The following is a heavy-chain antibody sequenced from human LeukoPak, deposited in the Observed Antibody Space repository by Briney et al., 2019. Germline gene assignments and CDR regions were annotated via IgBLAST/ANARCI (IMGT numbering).Heavy chain of an antibody. CDR2: VWYDGSNK. CDR1: GFTFSSYG. Sequence: GGSLRLSCAASGFTFSSYGMHWVRQAPGKGLEWVAVVWYDGSNKYYADSVKGRFTISRDNSKNTLYLQMNSLRAEDTAVYYCAKDFPPRHVVVAATPDYWGQGTLVTVSS. CDR3: AKDFPPRHVVVAATPDY. J-gene: IGHJ4*02. D-gene: IGHD2-15*01. V-gene: IGHV3-30*02.